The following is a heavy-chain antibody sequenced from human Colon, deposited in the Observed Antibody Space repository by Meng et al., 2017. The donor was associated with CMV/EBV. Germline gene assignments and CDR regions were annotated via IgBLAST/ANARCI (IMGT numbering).Heavy chain of an antibody. Sequence: GESLKISCAASGFTFSNFGMHWVRQTPGKGLEWVASIRYAGIDKFYADSVKGRFTISRDNSKNTLYLQMNSLRAEDTAVYYCAKDKGYCSSTSCPIAFDIWGQGTMVTVSS. D-gene: IGHD2-2*01. J-gene: IGHJ3*02. CDR2: IRYAGIDK. V-gene: IGHV3-30*02. CDR1: GFTFSNFG. CDR3: AKDKGYCSSTSCPIAFDI.